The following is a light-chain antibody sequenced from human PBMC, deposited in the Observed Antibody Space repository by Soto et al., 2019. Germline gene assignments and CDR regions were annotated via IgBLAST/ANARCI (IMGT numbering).Light chain of an antibody. Sequence: IQMTQSPSSVSASLGDRFTITCRASQSISSYLNWYRQKPGKAPKLLIYAASSLQSGVPSRFSGSGSGTDFTLTISSLQPEDFATYYCQQSYSTPSITFGQGTRLEIK. CDR3: QQSYSTPSIT. CDR2: AAS. J-gene: IGKJ5*01. V-gene: IGKV1-39*01. CDR1: QSISSY.